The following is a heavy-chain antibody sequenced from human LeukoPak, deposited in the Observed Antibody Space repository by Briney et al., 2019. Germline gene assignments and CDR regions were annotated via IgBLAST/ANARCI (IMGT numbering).Heavy chain of an antibody. CDR1: GGSISSGGYY. V-gene: IGHV4-31*09. Sequence: PSETLSLTCTVSGGSISSGGYYWSWIRQHPGKGLEWIGYIYYSGSTYYNPSLKSRVTISVDKSKNQFSLKLSSVTAADTAVYYCAILVDTAMVPYYFDYWGQGTLVTVSS. D-gene: IGHD5-18*01. CDR3: AILVDTAMVPYYFDY. J-gene: IGHJ4*02. CDR2: IYYSGST.